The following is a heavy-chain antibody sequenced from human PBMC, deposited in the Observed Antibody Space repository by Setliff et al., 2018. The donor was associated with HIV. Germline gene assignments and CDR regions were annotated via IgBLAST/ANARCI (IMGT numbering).Heavy chain of an antibody. D-gene: IGHD6-13*01. Sequence: SETLSLTCTVSGDSATNSRYYWAWIRQPPGKGLEYIGSIHYDERTYYNPSLKSRVIISVDMSKNQFSLKVSSVTAADTAVYYCARILVAAAGTGFDPWGQGILVTVSS. CDR1: GDSATNSRYY. V-gene: IGHV4-39*07. CDR3: ARILVAAAGTGFDP. J-gene: IGHJ5*02. CDR2: IHYDERT.